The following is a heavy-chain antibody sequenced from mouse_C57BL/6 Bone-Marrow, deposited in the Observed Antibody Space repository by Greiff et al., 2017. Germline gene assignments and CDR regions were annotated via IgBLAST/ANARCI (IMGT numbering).Heavy chain of an antibody. CDR2: IRNKANGYTT. D-gene: IGHD4-1*01. Sequence: DVKLQESGGGLVQPGGSLSLSCAASGFTFTDYYMSWVRQPPGKALEWLGFIRNKANGYTTEYSASVKGRFTISRDNSQSILYLQMNALRAEDSATYYCARSITGALDYWGQGTTLTVSS. J-gene: IGHJ2*01. V-gene: IGHV7-3*01. CDR1: GFTFTDYY. CDR3: ARSITGALDY.